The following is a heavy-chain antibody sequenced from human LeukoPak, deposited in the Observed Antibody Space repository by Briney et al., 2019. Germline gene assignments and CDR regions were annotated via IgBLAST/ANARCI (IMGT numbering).Heavy chain of an antibody. CDR2: IYYRGST. Sequence: SETLSLTCTVSGGSISSDYWSWIGQPPGKGLEWIGYIYYRGSTNYNPSLKSRVTISVDTSKNQFSLRLSSVTAADTAVYYCAGRSGSYSAWGQGALVTVSS. V-gene: IGHV4-59*08. CDR1: GGSISSDY. J-gene: IGHJ5*02. CDR3: AGRSGSYSA. D-gene: IGHD1-26*01.